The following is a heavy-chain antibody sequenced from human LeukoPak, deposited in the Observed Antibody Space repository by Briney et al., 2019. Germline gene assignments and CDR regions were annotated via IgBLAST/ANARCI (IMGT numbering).Heavy chain of an antibody. CDR2: IIPILGIA. D-gene: IGHD1-1*01. CDR1: GGTFSSYA. V-gene: IGHV1-69*04. J-gene: IGHJ3*02. Sequence: ASVKVSCKASGGTFSSYAISWVRQAPGQGLEWMGRIIPILGIANYAQKFQGRVSITTDESTTTAYMELSSLRFEDTAVYYCARAEGDIWNEDAFHIRGQGTVVTVSS. CDR3: ARAEGDIWNEDAFHI.